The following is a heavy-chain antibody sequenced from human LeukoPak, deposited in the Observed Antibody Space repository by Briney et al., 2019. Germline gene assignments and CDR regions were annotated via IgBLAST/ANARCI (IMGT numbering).Heavy chain of an antibody. V-gene: IGHV3-23*01. D-gene: IGHD6-19*01. CDR3: AKVEDSSGWYAHYYYYGMDV. J-gene: IGHJ6*02. CDR1: GFTFSSYA. Sequence: GGSLRLSRAASGFTFSSYAMSWVRQAPGKGLEWVSAISGSGGSTYYADSVKGRFTISRDNSKNTLYLQMNSLRAEDTAVYYCAKVEDSSGWYAHYYYYGMDVWGQGTTVTVSS. CDR2: ISGSGGST.